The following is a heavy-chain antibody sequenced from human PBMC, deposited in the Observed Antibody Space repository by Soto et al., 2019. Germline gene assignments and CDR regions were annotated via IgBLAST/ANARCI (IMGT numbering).Heavy chain of an antibody. CDR2: INSDGSST. CDR1: GFTFSSYW. CDR3: ARGGSYRGTIFGVVSYYYYGMDV. V-gene: IGHV3-74*01. D-gene: IGHD3-3*01. J-gene: IGHJ6*02. Sequence: PVGSLRLSCAASGFTFSSYWMHWVRQAPGKGLVWVSRINSDGSSTSYADSVKGRFTISRDNAKNTLYLQMNSLRAEDTAVYYCARGGSYRGTIFGVVSYYYYGMDVWGQGTTVTVSS.